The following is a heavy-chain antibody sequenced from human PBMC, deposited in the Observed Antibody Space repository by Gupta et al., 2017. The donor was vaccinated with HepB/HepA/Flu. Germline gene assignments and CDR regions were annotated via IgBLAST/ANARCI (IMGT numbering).Heavy chain of an antibody. CDR2: IYAGGST. CDR1: GFTVSSNY. V-gene: IGHV3-53*01. CDR3: ARAGRPTDAFDT. Sequence: EVQLVESGGNLIQPGGSLRLSCSASGFTVSSNYMSWVRQAPVKGLEWVSVIYAGGSTYYADSVKGRFTISRANSKNTVFLQMNSLRDGDTAVYYCARAGRPTDAFDTWGQGTMVTVSS. J-gene: IGHJ3*02.